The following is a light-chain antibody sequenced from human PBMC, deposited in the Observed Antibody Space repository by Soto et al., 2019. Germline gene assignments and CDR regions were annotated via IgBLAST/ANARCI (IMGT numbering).Light chain of an antibody. J-gene: IGKJ1*01. V-gene: IGKV3-20*01. CDR1: QSIGSDS. Sequence: EVVLTQSPGTLSLSPGQRATLSCRASQSIGSDSLAWYQQKPGQAPRHLIYDTSTRATGIPARFGGSGSGTGFTLTISRLEPEDFAVYSCQQSGSSLWTFGQGAKVEIK. CDR3: QQSGSSLWT. CDR2: DTS.